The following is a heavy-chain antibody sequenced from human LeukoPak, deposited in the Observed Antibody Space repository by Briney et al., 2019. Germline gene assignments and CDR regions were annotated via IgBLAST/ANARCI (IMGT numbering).Heavy chain of an antibody. V-gene: IGHV3-23*01. CDR3: ARELIAAAGTLPDY. Sequence: PGGSLRLSCVASGFTFNTFSMTWVRQAPGKGPEWVSDISATGGTTYYADSVKGRFTISRDNSKNTLYLQMNSLRAEDTAVYYCARELIAAAGTLPDYWGQGTLVTVSS. CDR2: ISATGGTT. CDR1: GFTFNTFS. D-gene: IGHD6-13*01. J-gene: IGHJ4*02.